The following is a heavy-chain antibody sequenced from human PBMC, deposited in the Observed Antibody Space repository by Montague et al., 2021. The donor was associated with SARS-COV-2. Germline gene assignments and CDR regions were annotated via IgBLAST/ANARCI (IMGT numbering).Heavy chain of an antibody. V-gene: IGHV4-34*01. CDR3: ARGHLSVSMIVVVFTSASYYCDY. J-gene: IGHJ4*02. CDR1: GGSFGDDH. CDR2: IKQSGST. D-gene: IGHD3-22*01. Sequence: SETLSLTCGVYGGSFGDDHWSWIRQPPGKGLEWIGDIKQSGSTNYNLSLKSRVTISVDTSRNQFSLKLTSVTAADTAVYFCARGHLSVSMIVVVFTSASYYCDYWGQGALVTVSS.